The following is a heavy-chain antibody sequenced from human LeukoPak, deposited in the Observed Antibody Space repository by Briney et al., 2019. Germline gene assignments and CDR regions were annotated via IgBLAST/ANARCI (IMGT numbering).Heavy chain of an antibody. CDR1: GFTFSNYG. CDR3: AKVGRVLRYFDWLAPLDQ. J-gene: IGHJ4*02. V-gene: IGHV3-30*18. Sequence: PGGSLRLSGAASGFTFSNYGMHWVRQAPGKGLEWVAVISYDGSYKYYADSVKGRFTISRDNSKNTLYLQMNSLRADDTAVYFCAKVGRVLRYFDWLAPLDQWGQGTLVTVSS. CDR2: ISYDGSYK. D-gene: IGHD3-9*01.